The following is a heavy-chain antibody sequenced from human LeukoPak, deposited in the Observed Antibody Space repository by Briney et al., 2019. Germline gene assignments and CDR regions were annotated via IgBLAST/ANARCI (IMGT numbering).Heavy chain of an antibody. CDR2: INPIFGTA. J-gene: IGHJ5*02. CDR3: ARDNYAGANWFDP. CDR1: GGTFSSYA. V-gene: IGHV1-69*05. Sequence: ASVKVSCKASGGTFSSYAISWVRQAPGQGLEWMGGINPIFGTANYAQKFQGRVTITTDESTSTAYMELSSLRSEDTAVYYCARDNYAGANWFDPWGQGTLVTVSS. D-gene: IGHD1-7*01.